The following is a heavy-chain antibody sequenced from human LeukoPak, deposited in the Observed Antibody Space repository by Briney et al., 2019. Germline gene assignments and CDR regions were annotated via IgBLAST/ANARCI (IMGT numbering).Heavy chain of an antibody. CDR2: INHSGST. D-gene: IGHD3-10*01. Sequence: SETLSLTCAVYGGSFSGYYWSWIRQPPGKGLEWIGEINHSGSTNYNPSLKSRVTISVDTSKNQFSLKLSSVTAADTAVYYCARNYYGSGSYDRYYYYYYMDVWGKGTAVTVSS. J-gene: IGHJ6*03. CDR1: GGSFSGYY. V-gene: IGHV4-34*01. CDR3: ARNYYGSGSYDRYYYYYYMDV.